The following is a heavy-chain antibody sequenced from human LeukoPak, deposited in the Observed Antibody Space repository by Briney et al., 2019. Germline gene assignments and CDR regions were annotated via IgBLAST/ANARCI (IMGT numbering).Heavy chain of an antibody. J-gene: IGHJ3*01. Sequence: ATSGSGGSTYYADSVKGRFTISRDNSKNTLYLQMNSLRAEDTAVYYCAKIVTHWGQGTMVTVSS. CDR2: TSGSGGST. CDR3: AKIVTH. D-gene: IGHD1-26*01. V-gene: IGHV3-23*01.